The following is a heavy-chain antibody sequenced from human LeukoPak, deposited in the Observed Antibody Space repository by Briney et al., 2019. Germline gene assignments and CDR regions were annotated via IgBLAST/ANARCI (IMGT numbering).Heavy chain of an antibody. Sequence: PGGSLRLSCAASGFTFSSYAMSWVRQAPGKGLEWVSAISGSGGSTYYADSVKGRFTISRDNSKNTLYLQMNSLRAEDTAVYYCAKIFRGTGVDILTGYYHFDYWGQGTLVTVSS. CDR1: GFTFSSYA. CDR2: ISGSGGST. J-gene: IGHJ4*02. V-gene: IGHV3-23*01. D-gene: IGHD3-9*01. CDR3: AKIFRGTGVDILTGYYHFDY.